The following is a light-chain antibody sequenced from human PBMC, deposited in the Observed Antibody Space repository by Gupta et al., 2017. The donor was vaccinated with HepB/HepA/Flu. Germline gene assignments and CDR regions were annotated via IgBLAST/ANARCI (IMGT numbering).Light chain of an antibody. CDR1: QSVSSN. CDR2: GAS. CDR3: QQYNNWPPL. V-gene: IGKV3-15*01. J-gene: IGKJ1*01. Sequence: EIVVTQSPATLSVSPGERATLSCRASQSVSSNLAWYQQKPGQAPRLLIYGASTRATGIPARFSGSGSGTEFTLTISSLQSEDFAVYCCQQYNNWPPLFGQGTKVEIK.